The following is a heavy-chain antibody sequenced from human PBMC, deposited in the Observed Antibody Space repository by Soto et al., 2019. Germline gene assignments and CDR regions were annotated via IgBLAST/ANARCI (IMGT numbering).Heavy chain of an antibody. CDR2: IYPGDSDT. D-gene: IGHD6-13*01. Sequence: GESLKISCEGSGYSFTTFWIAWVRQMPGKGLEWMGIIYPGDSDTRYSPSFQGQVTISADRSINTAYLQWSSLKASDTAMYYCARQPYSSTSEIDYWGPGTLVTVSS. CDR3: ARQPYSSTSEIDY. J-gene: IGHJ4*02. CDR1: GYSFTTFW. V-gene: IGHV5-51*01.